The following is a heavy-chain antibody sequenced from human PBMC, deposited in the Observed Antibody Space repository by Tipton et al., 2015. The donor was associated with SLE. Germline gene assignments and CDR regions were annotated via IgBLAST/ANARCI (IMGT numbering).Heavy chain of an antibody. V-gene: IGHV1-8*02. CDR2: INPNSGDT. CDR3: ARDAYGTSD. D-gene: IGHD3-10*01. CDR1: GYTFTGFD. J-gene: IGHJ4*02. Sequence: QSGPEVKKPGASVKVSCKVSGYTFTGFDITWVRQASGQGLECMGWINPNSGDTGSPQKFQDRVTMTTDLSLNTAYLELRSLTSEDTAIYYCARDAYGTSDWGQGTLITVSS.